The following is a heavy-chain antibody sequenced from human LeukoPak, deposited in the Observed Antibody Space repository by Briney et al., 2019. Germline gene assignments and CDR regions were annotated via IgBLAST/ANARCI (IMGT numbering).Heavy chain of an antibody. CDR1: GGSISSGDYY. Sequence: SQTLSLTCTVSGGSISSGDYYWSWIRQPPGKGLEWIGYIYYSGSTNYNPSLKSRVTISVDTSKNQFSLKLSSVTAADTAVYYCARGGYYDSSGPKPLDYWGQGTLVTVSS. CDR3: ARGGYYDSSGPKPLDY. CDR2: IYYSGST. J-gene: IGHJ4*02. D-gene: IGHD3-22*01. V-gene: IGHV4-61*08.